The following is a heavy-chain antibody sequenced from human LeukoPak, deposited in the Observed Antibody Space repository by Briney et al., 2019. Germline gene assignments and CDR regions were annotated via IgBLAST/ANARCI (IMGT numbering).Heavy chain of an antibody. CDR1: GYSYTSYG. CDR2: ISAFNLYK. V-gene: IGHV1-18*01. J-gene: IGHJ4*02. D-gene: IGHD2-2*01. Sequence: GASVKVSCKPSGYSYTSYGISGVRQAPGQGLEWMGWISAFNLYKKYAQKVQGRVTMTADTTTATAYMELRSQRSDDTAVYFCARRVADTSWYYFDSWGQGNLVTVSS. CDR3: ARRVADTSWYYFDS.